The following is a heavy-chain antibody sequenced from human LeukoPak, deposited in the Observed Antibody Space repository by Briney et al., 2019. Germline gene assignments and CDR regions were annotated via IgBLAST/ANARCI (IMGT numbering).Heavy chain of an antibody. CDR1: GFTFSSYG. CDR2: ISYDGSNK. D-gene: IGHD3-10*01. CDR3: ARIWFGELWYWFDP. V-gene: IGHV3-30*12. Sequence: GGSLRLSCAASGFTFSSYGMHWVRQAPGKGLEWVAVISYDGSNKYYADSVKGRFTISRDNAKNSLYLQMNSLRAEDTAVYYCARIWFGELWYWFDPWGQGTLVTVSS. J-gene: IGHJ5*02.